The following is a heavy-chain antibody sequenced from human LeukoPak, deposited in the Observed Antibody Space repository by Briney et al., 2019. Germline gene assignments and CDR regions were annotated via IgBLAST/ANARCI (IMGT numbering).Heavy chain of an antibody. V-gene: IGHV4-4*07. CDR1: GGSISSYY. Sequence: SETLSLTCSVSGGSISSYYWSWIRQPAGKGLEWIGRIYTSGSTNYNPSLKSRVTMSVDTSKNQFSLKPSSVTAADTAVYYCARDPGYSYGPYYFDYWGQGTLVTVSS. CDR3: ARDPGYSYGPYYFDY. D-gene: IGHD5-18*01. CDR2: IYTSGST. J-gene: IGHJ4*02.